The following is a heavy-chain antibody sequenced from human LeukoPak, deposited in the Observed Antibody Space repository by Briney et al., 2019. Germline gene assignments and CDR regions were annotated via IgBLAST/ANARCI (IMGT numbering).Heavy chain of an antibody. Sequence: NPSETLSLTCTVSGGSISGGGYYWSWIRHPPGKGLEGIGYIYDSGSAYYNPSLKSRLTLSVDTSKNQFSLKLSSVTAADTAVYYCARDDSSGYRFDYWGQGALVTVSS. CDR2: IYDSGSA. CDR1: GGSISGGGYY. J-gene: IGHJ4*02. D-gene: IGHD3-22*01. CDR3: ARDDSSGYRFDY. V-gene: IGHV4-30-4*01.